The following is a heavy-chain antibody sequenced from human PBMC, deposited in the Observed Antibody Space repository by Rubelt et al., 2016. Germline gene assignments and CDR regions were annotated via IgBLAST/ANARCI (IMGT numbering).Heavy chain of an antibody. D-gene: IGHD2-8*01. V-gene: IGHV3-48*02. J-gene: IGHJ6*02. CDR2: ISSSI. CDR3: ARANSVGRGGLDV. CDR1: GFTISDYS. Sequence: VLPGGSLRLSCAASGFTISDYSMSWVRQAPGKGLECVSYISSSIDYADSVKGRFTISRDNANNSLYLQMNSLRDEDTAVYYCARANSVGRGGLDVWGQGTTVTVSS.